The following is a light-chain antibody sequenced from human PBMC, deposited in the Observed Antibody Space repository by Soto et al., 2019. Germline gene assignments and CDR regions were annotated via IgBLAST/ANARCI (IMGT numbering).Light chain of an antibody. CDR1: QSVSSSS. V-gene: IGKV3-20*01. CDR2: GAS. Sequence: EIVLTQSPGTLSLSPGERATLSCRASQSVSSSSLAWYQQKPGQAPRLLIYGASSRATGIPDRFSGSGSGTDFTLTISRLEPEDFAVYYCQQYGSSLGVTFAGGTKVEIK. CDR3: QQYGSSLGVT. J-gene: IGKJ4*01.